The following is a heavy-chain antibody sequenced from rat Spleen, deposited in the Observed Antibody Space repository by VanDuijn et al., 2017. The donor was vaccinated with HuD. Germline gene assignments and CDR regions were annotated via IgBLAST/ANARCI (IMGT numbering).Heavy chain of an antibody. D-gene: IGHD1-11*01. CDR3: ARRYDFVL. CDR2: ITNTGGST. V-gene: IGHV5-31*01. CDR1: GFTFNNYW. J-gene: IGHJ2*01. Sequence: EVQQVEYGGGLVQPGRSLKLSCAASGFTFNNYWMTWIRQAPGKGLEWVASITNTGGSTYYPDSVKRRFTISSDNAKSTLQLQMDSLRTEDTATYLFARRYDFVLRGKEVMVSVSS.